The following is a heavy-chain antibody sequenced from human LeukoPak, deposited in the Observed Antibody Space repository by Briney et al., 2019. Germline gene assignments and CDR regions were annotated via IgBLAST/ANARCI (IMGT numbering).Heavy chain of an antibody. D-gene: IGHD4-11*01. Sequence: NPSETLSLTCNVSGGSISSSSYYWGWIRQPPGKGLEWIGSIYFSGRTYYNMSLKSRVTISIDTSKNQFSLQLSSVTAADTAVYYCAKSYSNYPPYFDYWGQGTLVTVSS. J-gene: IGHJ4*02. CDR1: GGSISSSSYY. V-gene: IGHV4-39*07. CDR3: AKSYSNYPPYFDY. CDR2: IYFSGRT.